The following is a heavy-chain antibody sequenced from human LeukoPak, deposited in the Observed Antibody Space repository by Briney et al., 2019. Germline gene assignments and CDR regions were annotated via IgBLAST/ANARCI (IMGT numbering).Heavy chain of an antibody. J-gene: IGHJ4*02. Sequence: SETLSLTCTVSGGSISSYYWSWIRQPPGKGLEWIGYIYYSGSTNYNPSLKSRVTILVDTSKNQFSLKLSSVTAADTAVYYCAREIPKGTFDYWGQGTLVTVSS. CDR1: GGSISSYY. CDR3: AREIPKGTFDY. D-gene: IGHD2-21*01. V-gene: IGHV4-59*01. CDR2: IYYSGST.